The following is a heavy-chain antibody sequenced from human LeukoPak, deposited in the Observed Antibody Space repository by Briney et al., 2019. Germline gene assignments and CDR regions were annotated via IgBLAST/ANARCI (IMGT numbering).Heavy chain of an antibody. CDR3: ARRLRGTGDRFDY. CDR2: IFNSGGNT. CDR1: GGSISSHSYY. J-gene: IGHJ4*02. Sequence: SETLSLTCIVSGGSISSHSYYWGWIRQPPGKGLEWVGYIFNSGGNTYYRPSLKGRVTISIDTSKNQFSLNLNSVTAADSAVYYCARRLRGTGDRFDYWGQGTLVTVSS. D-gene: IGHD7-27*01. V-gene: IGHV4-39*07.